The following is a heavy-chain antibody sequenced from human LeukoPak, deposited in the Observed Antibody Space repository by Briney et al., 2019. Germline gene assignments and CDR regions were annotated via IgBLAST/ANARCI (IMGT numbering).Heavy chain of an antibody. CDR1: GFTFSSYA. CDR2: ISGSGGAT. J-gene: IGHJ4*02. V-gene: IGHV3-23*01. CDR3: AKVPVNYYDSSGYYGFIDY. Sequence: GGSLRLSCAVSGFTFSSYAMSWVRQAPGKGLEWVSAISGSGGATSYADSVKGRFTISRDNSKNTLYLQMNFLRAEDTAVFYCAKVPVNYYDSSGYYGFIDYWGQGTLVTVSS. D-gene: IGHD3-22*01.